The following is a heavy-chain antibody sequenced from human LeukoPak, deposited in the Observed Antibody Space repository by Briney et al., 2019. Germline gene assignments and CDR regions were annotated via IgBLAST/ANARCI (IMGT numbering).Heavy chain of an antibody. J-gene: IGHJ6*03. CDR1: GFTFSDYY. V-gene: IGHV3-11*01. Sequence: GGSLRLSCAASGFTFSDYYMSWIRQAPGKGLEWVSYISSSGSTIYYADSVKGRFTISRDNAKNSLYLQMNSLRAEDTAVYYCARVGNGDYRYYFYMDVWGKGTTVTISS. D-gene: IGHD4-17*01. CDR2: ISSSGSTI. CDR3: ARVGNGDYRYYFYMDV.